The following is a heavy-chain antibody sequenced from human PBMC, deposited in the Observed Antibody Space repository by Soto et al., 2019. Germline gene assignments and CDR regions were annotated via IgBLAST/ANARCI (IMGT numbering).Heavy chain of an antibody. CDR2: IYHSGST. D-gene: IGHD3-10*01. CDR3: ARAVAGLLWFGGYYFDY. Sequence: SGTLSLTCAVPGASIASSNWWSSVCQPPGKGLEWIGEIYHSGSTNYNPSLKSRVTISVDKSKNQFSLKLSSVTAADTAVYYCARAVAGLLWFGGYYFDYWGQGTLVTVS. V-gene: IGHV4-4*02. J-gene: IGHJ4*02. CDR1: GASIASSNW.